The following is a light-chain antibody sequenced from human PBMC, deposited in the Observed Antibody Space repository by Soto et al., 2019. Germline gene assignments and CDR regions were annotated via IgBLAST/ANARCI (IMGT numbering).Light chain of an antibody. CDR1: QSVSSY. CDR3: QQRSNWPFT. CDR2: DAS. V-gene: IGKV3-11*01. J-gene: IGKJ3*01. Sequence: EIVLTQSPATLSLSPGVRATLSCRASQSVSSYLAWYQQKPGQAPRLLIYDASNRATGIPARFSGSGSGADFTLTNSRLEPEDFEVYYCQQRSNWPFTFDHATKVDIK.